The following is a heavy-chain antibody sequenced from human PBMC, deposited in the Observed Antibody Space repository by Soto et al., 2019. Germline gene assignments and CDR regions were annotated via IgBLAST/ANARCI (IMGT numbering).Heavy chain of an antibody. Sequence: PGGSLRLSCAASGFTFSSYGMHWVRQAPGKGLEWVAVISYDGSNKYYADSVKGRFTISRDNSKNTLYLQMNSLRAEDTAVYYCAKDTSYRDYYFAYWGQGTLVTVSS. J-gene: IGHJ4*02. CDR3: AKDTSYRDYYFAY. CDR2: ISYDGSNK. CDR1: GFTFSSYG. D-gene: IGHD4-17*01. V-gene: IGHV3-30*18.